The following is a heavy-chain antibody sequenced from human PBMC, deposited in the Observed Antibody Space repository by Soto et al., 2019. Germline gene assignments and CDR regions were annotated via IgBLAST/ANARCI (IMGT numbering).Heavy chain of an antibody. Sequence: QLQLQESGLVLVKPSETLSLTCTVSGGSISSSNYYWAWIRQPPGKGLEWIESFYYSGSTYYKPSLKSRVSISVDTSKNQFSLKLSSVTAADTAVYYCARPIEGGSSGYYHWGQGTLVTVSS. J-gene: IGHJ5*02. D-gene: IGHD3-22*01. CDR1: GGSISSSNYY. V-gene: IGHV4-39*01. CDR2: FYYSGST. CDR3: ARPIEGGSSGYYH.